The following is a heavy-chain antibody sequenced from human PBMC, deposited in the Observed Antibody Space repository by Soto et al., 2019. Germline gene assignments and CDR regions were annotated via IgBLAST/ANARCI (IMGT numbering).Heavy chain of an antibody. Sequence: QVQLVQSGPEVRKPGASVKVSCKASGYTFNHYAISWVRQAPGQGLEWMGWISANNGNTNYAQKFEGRVTMTTDSPASTADLEVRSQRSDDTPVYCWARDIVATIQGDYWGQGALVSVSS. CDR3: ARDIVATIQGDY. CDR2: ISANNGNT. V-gene: IGHV1-18*04. CDR1: GYTFNHYA. D-gene: IGHD5-12*01. J-gene: IGHJ4*02.